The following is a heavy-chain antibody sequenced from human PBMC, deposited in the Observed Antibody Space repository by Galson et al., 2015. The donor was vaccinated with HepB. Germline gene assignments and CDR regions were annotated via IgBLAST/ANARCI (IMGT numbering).Heavy chain of an antibody. CDR3: ARDGGLKMAGIFDY. J-gene: IGHJ4*02. CDR2: ISYDGSNK. V-gene: IGHV3-30-3*01. Sequence: SLRLSCAASGFTFSSYAMHWVRQAPGKGLEWVAVISYDGSNKYYADSVKGRFTISRDNSKNTLYLQMNSLRAEDTAVYYCARDGGLKMAGIFDYWGQGTLVTVSS. D-gene: IGHD3-16*01. CDR1: GFTFSSYA.